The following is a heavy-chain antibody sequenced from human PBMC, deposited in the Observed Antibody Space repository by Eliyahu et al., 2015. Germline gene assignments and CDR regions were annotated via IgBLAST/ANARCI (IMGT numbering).Heavy chain of an antibody. J-gene: IGHJ3*02. CDR3: ARVGWLAFDI. CDR1: GGSFSGYY. D-gene: IGHD3-3*01. CDR2: INHSGST. Sequence: QVQLQQWGAGLLKPSXTLSLTCXVYGGSFSGYYWXWIXXPPGKGLEWIGEINHSGSTNYNPSLKSRVTISVDTPKNQFSLKLSSVTAADTAVYYCARVGWLAFDIWGQGTMVTVSS. V-gene: IGHV4-34*01.